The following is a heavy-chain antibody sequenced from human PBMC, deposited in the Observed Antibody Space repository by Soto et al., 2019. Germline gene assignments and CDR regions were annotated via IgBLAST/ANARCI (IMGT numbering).Heavy chain of an antibody. CDR2: IYYNGDT. Sequence: QVRLQESGPKLVRPSQTLSLTCSVSGVSITRGEYYWSLILQSPGRGLEWIGSIYYNGDTNYNPSLGSRVIMSVDPAKNHVFLDLQSVVGAATAVYFCAREGGDFVQVPYYWGQGTLITVSS. CDR3: AREGGDFVQVPYY. D-gene: IGHD3-3*01. V-gene: IGHV4-30-4*01. CDR1: GVSITRGEYY. J-gene: IGHJ4*02.